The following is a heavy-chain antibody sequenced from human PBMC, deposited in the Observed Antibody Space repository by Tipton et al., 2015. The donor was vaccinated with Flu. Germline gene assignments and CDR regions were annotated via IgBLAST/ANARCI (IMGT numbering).Heavy chain of an antibody. CDR2: LYDSGIT. Sequence: LRLSCTVFGGSIGSSTYYWGWIRQPPGKGLEWIGSLYDSGITYYNPSLKSRVTISLDTSKNQFSLKLISVTAADTAVYYCAKVKFGWVESWAQGTLVTVSS. CDR1: GGSIGSSTYY. J-gene: IGHJ5*01. V-gene: IGHV4-39*07. CDR3: AKVKFGWVES. D-gene: IGHD3-16*01.